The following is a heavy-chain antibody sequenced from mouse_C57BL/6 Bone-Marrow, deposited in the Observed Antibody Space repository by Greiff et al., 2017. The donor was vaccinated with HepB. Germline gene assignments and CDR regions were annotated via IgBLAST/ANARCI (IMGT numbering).Heavy chain of an antibody. V-gene: IGHV1-69*01. CDR1: GYTFTSYW. D-gene: IGHD1-1*01. Sequence: QVQLQQPGAELVMPGASVKLSCKASGYTFTSYWMHWVKQRPGQGLEWIGEIDPSDSYTNYNQKFKGKSTLTVDKSSSTAYMQLSSLTSEDTAVYYCAREGLYYSSSGWDFDVWGTGTTVTVSS. J-gene: IGHJ1*03. CDR2: IDPSDSYT. CDR3: AREGLYYSSSGWDFDV.